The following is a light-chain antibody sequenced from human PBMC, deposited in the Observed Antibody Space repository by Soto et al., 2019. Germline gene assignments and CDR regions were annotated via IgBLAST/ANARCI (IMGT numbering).Light chain of an antibody. J-gene: IGKJ4*01. CDR2: GAS. V-gene: IGKV3-20*01. CDR3: QQYGSSST. CDR1: QSGNNNY. Sequence: IVLTQSPGTLSLSPGEGATLSCRASQSGNNNYIAWYQQKRGQAPRLLVYGASTRATGIPDRFSGSGSGTDFTLTISRLEPEDHAVYYCQQYGSSSTFGGGTKVEI.